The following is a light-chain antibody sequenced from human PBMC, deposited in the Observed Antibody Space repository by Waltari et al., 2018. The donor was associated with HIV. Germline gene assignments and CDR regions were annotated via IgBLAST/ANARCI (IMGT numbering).Light chain of an antibody. J-gene: IGLJ3*02. CDR3: AAWDDSLNGWV. CDR1: SSNIGSKT. CDR2: SNN. V-gene: IGLV1-44*01. Sequence: QSVLTQPTAASGTPGQRVTISCSGSSSNIGSKTVNSYQQLPGTAPKLLIFSNNHRPSGVPDRFSGSKSGTSASLAISGLQSEDEADYYCAAWDDSLNGWVFGGGTKLTVL.